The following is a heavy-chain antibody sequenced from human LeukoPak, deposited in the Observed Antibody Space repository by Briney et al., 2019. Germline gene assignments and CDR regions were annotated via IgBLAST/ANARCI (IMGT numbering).Heavy chain of an antibody. J-gene: IGHJ3*01. CDR1: GFTFSNYA. Sequence: TGGSLRLSCAASGFTFSNYAVHWVRQAPGKGLEWVALISDDGNNKYYTNSVKGRFTISRDNSKSTLYLQMNSLRAEDTAVYYCATRTSGAFDFWGQGTMVIVS. V-gene: IGHV3-30-3*01. CDR2: ISDDGNNK. CDR3: ATRTSGAFDF.